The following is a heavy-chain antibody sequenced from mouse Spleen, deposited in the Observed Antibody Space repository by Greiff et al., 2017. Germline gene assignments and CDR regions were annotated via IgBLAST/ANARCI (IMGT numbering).Heavy chain of an antibody. J-gene: IGHJ3*01. CDR3: APYYGNYVGFAY. D-gene: IGHD2-10*01. CDR1: GYTFTSYG. V-gene: IGHV1-81*01. Sequence: VKLVESGAELARPGASVKLSCKASGYTFTSYGISWVKQRTGQGLEWIGEIYPRSGNTYYNEKFKGKATLTADKSSSTAYMELRGLTSEDSAVYFCAPYYGNYVGFAYWGQGTLVTVSA. CDR2: IYPRSGNT.